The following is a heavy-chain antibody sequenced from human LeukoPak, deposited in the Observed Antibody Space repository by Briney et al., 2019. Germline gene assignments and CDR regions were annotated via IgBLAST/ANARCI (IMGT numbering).Heavy chain of an antibody. CDR3: AIQLGGNVF. V-gene: IGHV3-74*01. Sequence: PGGSLTLSCAASGFTFSSNLMHWVSQAPGKGMVWISRISGDGRGTNYAASVKGRFTISRDNAKNTLYLQMDSLRAEDTAMYFCAIQLGGNVFWGQGTLVTVSS. D-gene: IGHD3-16*01. J-gene: IGHJ4*02. CDR2: ISGDGRGT. CDR1: GFTFSSNL.